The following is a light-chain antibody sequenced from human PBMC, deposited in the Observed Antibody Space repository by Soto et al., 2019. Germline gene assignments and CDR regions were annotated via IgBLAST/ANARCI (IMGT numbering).Light chain of an antibody. CDR2: SNT. CDR3: QAYVSGVTVSV. J-gene: IGLJ1*01. Sequence: QSALTQPPSVSGAPGQTVTISCTGSSSNIGAGFDVHWYQQVPGTAPKLVHYSNTARPSGVPDRFSGSRSGSSGSLALTGLQPEEEADYYCQAYVSGVTVSVFGTGTRGPS. CDR1: SSNIGAGFD. V-gene: IGLV1-40*01.